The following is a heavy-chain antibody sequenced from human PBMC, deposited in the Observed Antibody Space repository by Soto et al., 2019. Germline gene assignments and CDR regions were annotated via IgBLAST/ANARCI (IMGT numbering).Heavy chain of an antibody. CDR1: GYTLTELS. D-gene: IGHD6-19*01. Sequence: ASVKVSCKVSGYTLTELSMHWVRQAPGKGLEWMGGFDPEDGETIYAQKFQGRVTMTEDTSTDTAYMELSSLRSEDTAVYYCALPRHIAVVSGGAFDIWGQGTMVTVSS. CDR3: ALPRHIAVVSGGAFDI. J-gene: IGHJ3*02. V-gene: IGHV1-24*01. CDR2: FDPEDGET.